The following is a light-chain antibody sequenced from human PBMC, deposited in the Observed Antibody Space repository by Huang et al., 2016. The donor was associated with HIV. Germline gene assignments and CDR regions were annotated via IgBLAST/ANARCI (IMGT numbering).Light chain of an antibody. CDR1: QSITTY. V-gene: IGKV1-39*01. Sequence: TQSPSSLSASVGDRVTITCRASQSITTYLNWYQQKPGKAPKLLIYAASSLQSGVPSRFSGSGSGTDFTLTITSLQPEDFATYYCQQTYSAPPLTFGGGTKVEI. CDR2: AAS. J-gene: IGKJ4*01. CDR3: QQTYSAPPLT.